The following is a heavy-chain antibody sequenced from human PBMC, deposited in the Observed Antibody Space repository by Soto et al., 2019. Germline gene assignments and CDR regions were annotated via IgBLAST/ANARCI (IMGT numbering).Heavy chain of an antibody. Sequence: SETLARTFTVSGGSISSGSYYWGWIRQPPVRGLEWIGSIYYSGSTYYNPSLKSRVTISVGTSKNQFSLKLSSVTAADTAVYYFARHPRIAADPSWFNPWGHGRLVTDSS. J-gene: IGHJ5*02. D-gene: IGHD6-13*01. CDR2: IYYSGST. CDR1: GGSISSGSYY. V-gene: IGHV4-39*01. CDR3: ARHPRIAADPSWFNP.